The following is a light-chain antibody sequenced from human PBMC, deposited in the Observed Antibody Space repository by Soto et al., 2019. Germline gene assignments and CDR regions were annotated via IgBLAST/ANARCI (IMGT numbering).Light chain of an antibody. CDR2: EVN. CDR1: SSDVGSYNR. V-gene: IGLV2-18*02. CDR3: SSYISTNTYV. J-gene: IGLJ1*01. Sequence: QSALTQPPSVSGSPGQSVAISCTGTSSDVGSYNRVAWYQQPPGTAPKLIISEVNNRPSGVPDRFSGSKSGNTASLTISGLQAEDEADYYCSSYISTNTYVFGTGTKVTVL.